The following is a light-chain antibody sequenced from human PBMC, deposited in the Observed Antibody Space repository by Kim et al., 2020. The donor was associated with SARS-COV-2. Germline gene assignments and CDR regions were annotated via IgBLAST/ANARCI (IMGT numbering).Light chain of an antibody. V-gene: IGKV1-39*01. CDR2: AAS. J-gene: IGKJ4*01. CDR1: QSISSY. Sequence: DIQMTQSPSSLSASVGDRVTITCRASQSISSYLNWYQQKPGKAPKLLIYAASSLQSGVPSRFSDSGSGTDFTLTISSLQPEDFATYYCQQSYSTPLTFGGGTKVEI. CDR3: QQSYSTPLT.